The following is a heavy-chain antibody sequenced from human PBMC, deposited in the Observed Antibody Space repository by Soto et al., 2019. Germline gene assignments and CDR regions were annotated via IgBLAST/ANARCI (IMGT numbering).Heavy chain of an antibody. V-gene: IGHV4-4*02. J-gene: IGHJ2*01. Sequence: QVQLQESGPGLVKPSGTLSLTCAVSRGSISSSNWWSWVRQPPGKGLEWIGEIYHSGSTNYNPSLKSRVTISVDTSKNQFSLKLGPVTAANTAVYYCARDPTHDTISRLGFFDLWGRGTLVTVSS. D-gene: IGHD3-3*01. CDR1: RGSISSSNW. CDR3: ARDPTHDTISRLGFFDL. CDR2: IYHSGST.